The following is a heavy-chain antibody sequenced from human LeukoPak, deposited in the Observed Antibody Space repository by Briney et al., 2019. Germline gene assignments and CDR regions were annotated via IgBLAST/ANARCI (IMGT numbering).Heavy chain of an antibody. CDR3: AKDHYASATGYFDL. CDR1: GFTFDDYA. V-gene: IGHV3-9*01. J-gene: IGHJ2*01. D-gene: IGHD3-10*01. CDR2: ISWNSGSI. Sequence: GRSLRLSCAASGFTFDDYAMHWVRQAPGKGLEWVSGISWNSGSIGYADSVKGRFTISRDNAKNSLYLQMNSLRAEDTALYDCAKDHYASATGYFDLWGRGTLVTVSS.